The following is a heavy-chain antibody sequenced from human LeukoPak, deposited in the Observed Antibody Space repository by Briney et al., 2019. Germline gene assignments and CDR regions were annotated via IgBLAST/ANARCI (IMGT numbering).Heavy chain of an antibody. J-gene: IGHJ2*01. D-gene: IGHD3-22*01. CDR1: GGSISSGDYY. CDR3: ARDPAGYYDSSGYFYWYFDL. V-gene: IGHV4-30-4*01. CDR2: IYYSGST. Sequence: SQTLSLTCTVSGGSISSGDYYWSWIRQPPGKGLEWIGYIYYSGSTYYNPSLKSRVTISVDTSKNQFSLKLSSVTAADTAVYYCARDPAGYYDSSGYFYWYFDLWGRGTLVTVSS.